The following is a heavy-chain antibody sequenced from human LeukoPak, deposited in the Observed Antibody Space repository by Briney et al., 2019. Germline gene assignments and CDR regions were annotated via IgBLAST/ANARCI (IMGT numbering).Heavy chain of an antibody. CDR3: ARYCSSTSCYNGDY. V-gene: IGHV1-69*13. Sequence: ASVKVSCKASGGTFSSYAISWVRQAPGQGLEWMGGIIPIFGTANYAQKFQGRATITADESTSTAYMELSSLRSEDTAVYYCARYCSSTSCYNGDYWGQGTLVTVSS. J-gene: IGHJ4*02. D-gene: IGHD2-2*02. CDR2: IIPIFGTA. CDR1: GGTFSSYA.